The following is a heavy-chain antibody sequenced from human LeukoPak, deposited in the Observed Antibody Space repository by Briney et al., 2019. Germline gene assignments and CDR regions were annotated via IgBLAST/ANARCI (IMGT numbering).Heavy chain of an antibody. CDR2: IYYSGST. D-gene: IGHD4-17*01. CDR3: ARVVRTTVWSFDI. Sequence: SETLSLTCTVSGGSISSGGYYWSWIRQHPWKGLEWIGYIYYSGSTYYNPSLKSRFTISVDTSKNQFSLKLSSVTAADTAVYYCARVVRTTVWSFDIWGQGTMVTVSS. V-gene: IGHV4-31*03. CDR1: GGSISSGGYY. J-gene: IGHJ3*02.